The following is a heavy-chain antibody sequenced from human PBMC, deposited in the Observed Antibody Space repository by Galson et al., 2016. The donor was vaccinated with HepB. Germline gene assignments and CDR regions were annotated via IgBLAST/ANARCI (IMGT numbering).Heavy chain of an antibody. V-gene: IGHV3-7*03. Sequence: SLRLSCAASGSTFANYCMDWVRQAPGEGLEWVANIKEDGSEKKYVDSVKDRFTVSRDNSKNTLYLQMNSVRIEDTAVYYCAREPIMSQWVYWGQGTLVTVSS. D-gene: IGHD1-26*01. CDR2: IKEDGSEK. CDR3: AREPIMSQWVY. CDR1: GSTFANYC. J-gene: IGHJ4*02.